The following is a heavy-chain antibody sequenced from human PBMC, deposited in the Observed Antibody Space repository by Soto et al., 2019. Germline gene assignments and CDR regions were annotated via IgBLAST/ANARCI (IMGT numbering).Heavy chain of an antibody. CDR2: ISTGTGNT. V-gene: IGHV1-3*04. CDR3: AREGINAGIRPWGDAFDI. J-gene: IGHJ3*02. Sequence: QVQLVQSGAEVKKPGASVKISCEASGYTSTGYVMHWVRQAPGQRPEWMGWISTGTGNTRSSQRFQGRVTFTGDASASTFYMGLCSLTFEDTAVYYCAREGINAGIRPWGDAFDIWGQGTMVTVSS. CDR1: GYTSTGYV. D-gene: IGHD3-10*01.